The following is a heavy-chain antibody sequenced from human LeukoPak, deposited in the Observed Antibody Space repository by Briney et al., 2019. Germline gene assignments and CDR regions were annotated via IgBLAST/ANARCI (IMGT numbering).Heavy chain of an antibody. V-gene: IGHV4-34*01. J-gene: IGHJ6*03. CDR1: GGSFSGYY. Sequence: PSETLSLTCAVYGGSFSGYYWSWIRQPPGKGLEWIGEINHSGSTNNNPSLKSRVTISVDTSKNQFSLKLSSVTAADTAVYYCARAETYDFWSGYPYYYYYYYMDVWGKGTTVTVSS. D-gene: IGHD3-3*01. CDR3: ARAETYDFWSGYPYYYYYYYMDV. CDR2: INHSGST.